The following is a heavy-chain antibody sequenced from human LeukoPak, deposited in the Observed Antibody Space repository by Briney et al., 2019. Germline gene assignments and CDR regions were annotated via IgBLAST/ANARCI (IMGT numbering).Heavy chain of an antibody. CDR1: GFTVSSNY. CDR2: IYSGGST. V-gene: IGHV3-66*01. Sequence: GGSLRLSCAASGFTVSSNYMSWVRQAPGKGLEWVSSIYSGGSTYYTDSVKGRFTISTDNSKNTLYLQMNSLRAEDTAVYYCARDLAGYNSFDYWGQGTLVTVSS. CDR3: ARDLAGYNSFDY. D-gene: IGHD5-24*01. J-gene: IGHJ4*02.